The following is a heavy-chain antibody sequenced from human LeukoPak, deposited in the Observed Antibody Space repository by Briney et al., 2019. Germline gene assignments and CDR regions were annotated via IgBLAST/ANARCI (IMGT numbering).Heavy chain of an antibody. J-gene: IGHJ4*02. Sequence: ASVTVSYTASGYTFTVYYMHGVRQAPGQGLEWVGWINPNSGGTNYAQKFQGRVTMTRDTSISTAYMELSRLRSDDTAVYYCASGGYSYGFWDYWGQGTLVTVSS. CDR1: GYTFTVYY. CDR3: ASGGYSYGFWDY. D-gene: IGHD5-18*01. V-gene: IGHV1-2*02. CDR2: INPNSGGT.